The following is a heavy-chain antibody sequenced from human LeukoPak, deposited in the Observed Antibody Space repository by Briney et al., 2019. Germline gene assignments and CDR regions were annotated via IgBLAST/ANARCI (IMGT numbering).Heavy chain of an antibody. D-gene: IGHD2-8*01. Sequence: TSVKVSCKASGYTFTSSYIYWVRQAPGQGLEWMGIINPSGGTTIYAQKFQGRVTMTRDTSTSTVYMELSSLRSEDTAVYYCARQRGGQYEDAFDIWGQGTVVTVSS. V-gene: IGHV1-46*01. CDR1: GYTFTSSY. CDR2: INPSGGTT. J-gene: IGHJ3*02. CDR3: ARQRGGQYEDAFDI.